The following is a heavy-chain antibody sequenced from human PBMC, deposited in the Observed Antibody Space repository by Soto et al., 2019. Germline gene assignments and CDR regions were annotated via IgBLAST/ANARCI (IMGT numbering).Heavy chain of an antibody. CDR2: FSYDGSNK. CDR3: AKDVFNVGWYNSFAP. J-gene: IGHJ5*02. CDR1: GFSFSDYA. Sequence: GGSLRLSCAASGFSFSDYAMHWVRQAPCKGLEWLAVFSYDGSNKYYADSVKGRFTISRDNSKNTLYLQMNNLRTEDTAVYYCAKDVFNVGWYNSFAPWAQGPLVTVPS. D-gene: IGHD6-19*01. V-gene: IGHV3-30*18.